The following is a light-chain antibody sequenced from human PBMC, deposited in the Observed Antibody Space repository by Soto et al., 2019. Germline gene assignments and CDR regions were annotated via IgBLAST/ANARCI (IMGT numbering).Light chain of an antibody. V-gene: IGKV3-15*01. Sequence: EIVMTQSPATLSVSPGERDTLSCRASQSVSSNLAWYQQKPGQAPRLLIYGASTRATGIQARFSGSVSVTEFTITISGLQSEDYAVYYCHQYNNWPPNTFGQGTKLEIK. J-gene: IGKJ2*01. CDR2: GAS. CDR3: HQYNNWPPNT. CDR1: QSVSSN.